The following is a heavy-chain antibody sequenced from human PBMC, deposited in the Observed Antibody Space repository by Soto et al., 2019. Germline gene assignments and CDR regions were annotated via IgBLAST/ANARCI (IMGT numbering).Heavy chain of an antibody. D-gene: IGHD2-2*01. J-gene: IGHJ6*02. Sequence: ALVKVSCKASGYTFSSYGISWALQAPGQGLEWMAWISVYNGNTKYAQKAQGRVIMTTDTSTSTAYMELRSLRSDDTAMYYCARDAAVLPAVPALNYYYGMDVWGRGTTVTVSS. CDR2: ISVYNGNT. CDR1: GYTFSSYG. CDR3: ARDAAVLPAVPALNYYYGMDV. V-gene: IGHV1-18*01.